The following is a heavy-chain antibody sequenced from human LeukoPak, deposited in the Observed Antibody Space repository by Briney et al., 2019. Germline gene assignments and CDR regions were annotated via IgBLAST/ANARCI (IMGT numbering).Heavy chain of an antibody. CDR1: GFTVSSNY. CDR3: ARDRTVPTRGYFDY. Sequence: PGGSLRLYCAASGFTVSSNYMSWVRQAPGKGLGWVSVIYSGGSTYYADSVKGRFTISRDNSKNTLYLQMNSLRAEDTAVYYCARDRTVPTRGYFDYWGQGTLVTVSS. J-gene: IGHJ4*02. CDR2: IYSGGST. V-gene: IGHV3-53*01. D-gene: IGHD3-10*01.